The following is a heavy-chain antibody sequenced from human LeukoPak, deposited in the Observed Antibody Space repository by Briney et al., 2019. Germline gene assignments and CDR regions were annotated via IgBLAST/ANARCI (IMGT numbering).Heavy chain of an antibody. J-gene: IGHJ4*02. CDR3: ARPNPYYYDSSGYYLD. V-gene: IGHV4-34*01. Sequence: SETLSLTCAVYGGSFSGYYWSWIRQPPGKGLEWIGEINHSGSTNYNPSLKSRVTISVDTSKNQFSLKLSSVTAADTAVYYCARPNPYYYDSSGYYLDWGQGTLVTVSS. CDR1: GGSFSGYY. D-gene: IGHD3-22*01. CDR2: INHSGST.